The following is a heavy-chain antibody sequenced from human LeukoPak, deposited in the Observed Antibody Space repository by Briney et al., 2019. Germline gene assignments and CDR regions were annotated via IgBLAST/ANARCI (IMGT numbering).Heavy chain of an antibody. CDR2: MNPNSGNT. CDR3: ARGVYRAVFCSGGSCYYHFDY. Sequence: GASVKVSCKASGYTFTSYGINWVRQATGQGLEWMGWMNPNSGNTGYAQKFQGRVTMTRNTSISTAYMELSSLRSEDTAVYYCARGVYRAVFCSGGSCYYHFDYWGQGTLVTVSS. J-gene: IGHJ4*02. D-gene: IGHD2-15*01. V-gene: IGHV1-8*01. CDR1: GYTFTSYG.